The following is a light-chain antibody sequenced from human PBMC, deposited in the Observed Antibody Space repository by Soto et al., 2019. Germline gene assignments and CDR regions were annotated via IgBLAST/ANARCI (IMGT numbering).Light chain of an antibody. V-gene: IGLV2-11*01. CDR3: CSYAGIYTFV. CDR2: DVS. J-gene: IGLJ1*01. CDR1: SSDVGGYNY. Sequence: QSALTQPRSVSGSPGQSVTISCTGTSSDVGGYNYVSWYQHHPGKAPKFMIYDVSKRPSGVPDRFSGSKSGNTASLTISGLQAEDEGDYYCCSYAGIYTFVFGTGTKLTVL.